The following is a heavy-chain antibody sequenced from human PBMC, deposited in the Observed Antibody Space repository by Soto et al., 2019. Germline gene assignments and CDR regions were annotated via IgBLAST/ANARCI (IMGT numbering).Heavy chain of an antibody. J-gene: IGHJ4*02. V-gene: IGHV3-23*01. D-gene: IGHD3-9*01. Sequence: GSLILSCAAAGFMFSSYGMSLVRQAPGKGLQWVATIHPSGGSTHYAESVRGRFTISRDNSRDTLYLQMNSLRAEDTAVYYCAKDPSTGPPDCWGQGALVTVSS. CDR1: GFMFSSYG. CDR2: IHPSGGST. CDR3: AKDPSTGPPDC.